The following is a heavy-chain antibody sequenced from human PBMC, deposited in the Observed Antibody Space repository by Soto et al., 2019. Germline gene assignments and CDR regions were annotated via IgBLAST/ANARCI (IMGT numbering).Heavy chain of an antibody. CDR1: GVSITSGAYY. J-gene: IGHJ3*01. V-gene: IGHV4-31*03. D-gene: IGHD4-17*01. CDR3: ARARLRAVYAFDF. Sequence: SETLSLTCTLSGVSITSGAYYWTWVRQHPGKGLEWIGYIYYNGNTYFSPSLKSRLTISIDTSKNQFSLKLSSVTAAATAMYHCARARLRAVYAFDFWGQGTMVTVSS. CDR2: IYYNGNT.